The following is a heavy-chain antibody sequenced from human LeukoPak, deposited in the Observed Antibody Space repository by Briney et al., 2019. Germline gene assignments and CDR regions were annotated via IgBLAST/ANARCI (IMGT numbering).Heavy chain of an antibody. CDR2: IYYSGST. CDR3: ARSDGSTLDP. D-gene: IGHD2-2*01. Sequence: SETLSLTCTVSGGSISSGGYYWSWIRQHPGKGLEWIGYIYYSGSTYYNPSLKSRVTISVDTSKNQFSLKLSSVTAADTAVYYCARSDGSTLDPWGQRPLVTVSS. CDR1: GGSISSGGYY. V-gene: IGHV4-31*03. J-gene: IGHJ5*02.